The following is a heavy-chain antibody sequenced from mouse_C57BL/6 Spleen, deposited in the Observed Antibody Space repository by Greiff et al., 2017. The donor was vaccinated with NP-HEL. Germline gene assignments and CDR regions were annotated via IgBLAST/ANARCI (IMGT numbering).Heavy chain of an antibody. Sequence: VQGVESGAELVKPGASVKLSCKASGYTFTSYWMHWVKQRPGQGLEWIGMIHPNSGSTNYNEKFKSKATLTVDKSSSTAYMQLSSLTSEDSAVYYCARWRDYGAYWGQGTLVTVSA. CDR2: IHPNSGST. CDR3: ARWRDYGAY. J-gene: IGHJ3*01. V-gene: IGHV1-64*01. D-gene: IGHD2-4*01. CDR1: GYTFTSYW.